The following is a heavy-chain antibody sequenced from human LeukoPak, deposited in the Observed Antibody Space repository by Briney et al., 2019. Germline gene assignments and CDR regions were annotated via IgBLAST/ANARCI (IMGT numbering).Heavy chain of an antibody. J-gene: IGHJ3*02. CDR2: FDPSDSYA. D-gene: IGHD1-26*01. Sequence: SRKASGYTFINYGIIWVRQMPGKRREWLGRFDPSDSYANYSPSFQGHVTISADKSISTAYLQWSGLKASDTAMYYCARRMVGATDAFDIWGQGTVVTVSS. CDR1: GYTFINYG. CDR3: ARRMVGATDAFDI. V-gene: IGHV5-10-1*01.